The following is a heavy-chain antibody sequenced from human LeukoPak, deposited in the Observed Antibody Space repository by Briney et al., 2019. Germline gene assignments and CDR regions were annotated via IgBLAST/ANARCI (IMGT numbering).Heavy chain of an antibody. D-gene: IGHD6-13*01. CDR1: GGSFSSYY. CDR2: IYYSGST. J-gene: IGHJ4*02. V-gene: IGHV4-39*01. Sequence: SETLSLTCAVYGGSFSSYYWGWLRQPPGKGLEWIGSIYYSGSTYYNPSLKSRVTISVDTSRNQFSLKLSSVTAADTAVYYCARGGSYSSSSFDYWGQGTLVTVSS. CDR3: ARGGSYSSSSFDY.